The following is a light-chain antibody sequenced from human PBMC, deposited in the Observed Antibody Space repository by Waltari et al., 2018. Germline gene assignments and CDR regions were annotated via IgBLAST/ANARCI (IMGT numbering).Light chain of an antibody. V-gene: IGLV1-40*01. CDR2: ANT. J-gene: IGLJ3*02. CDR3: QSFDSSLSRVV. Sequence: QSVLTQPPSVSRAPGQTVTISCAGNRSNIGAGYDVHRYQQLPETAPKVVIYANTNRPSGVPDRFSGSKSGSSASLAIAGLQVEDEADYYCQSFDSSLSRVVFGGGTKLTVL. CDR1: RSNIGAGYD.